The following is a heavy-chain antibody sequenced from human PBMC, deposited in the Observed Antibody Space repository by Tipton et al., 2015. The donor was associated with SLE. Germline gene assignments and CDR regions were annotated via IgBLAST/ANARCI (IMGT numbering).Heavy chain of an antibody. Sequence: LRLSCTVSGGSISSSSYYWGWIRQPPGKGLEWIGSIYYSGSTYYNPSLKSRVTISVDTSKNQFSLKLSSVTAADTAVYYCARHATWGITIFGVVDYWGQGTLATVSS. CDR2: IYYSGST. V-gene: IGHV4-39*01. CDR1: GGSISSSSYY. D-gene: IGHD3-3*01. J-gene: IGHJ4*02. CDR3: ARHATWGITIFGVVDY.